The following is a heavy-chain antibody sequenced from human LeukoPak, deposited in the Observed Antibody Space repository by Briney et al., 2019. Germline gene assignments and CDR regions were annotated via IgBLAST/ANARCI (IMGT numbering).Heavy chain of an antibody. CDR2: NNSDGSST. CDR1: GFTFSTYW. Sequence: PGGSQTLSCVASGFTFSTYWMHWVRQAPGKGLVWVSRNNSDGSSTMYADSVKGRSTIARDNAKNTLYLQMNSLRAEDTAVYYCAILTGIAAAAWGQGTLVTVSS. J-gene: IGHJ5*02. CDR3: AILTGIAAAA. D-gene: IGHD6-13*01. V-gene: IGHV3-74*03.